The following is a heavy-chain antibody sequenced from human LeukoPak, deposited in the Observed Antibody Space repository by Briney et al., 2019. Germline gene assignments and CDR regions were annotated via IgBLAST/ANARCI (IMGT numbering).Heavy chain of an antibody. D-gene: IGHD2-21*02. V-gene: IGHV3-48*03. Sequence: GGSLRLSCAASGFTFSSYEMKGVRQAPGKGGEWVSYISSSGSTIYYADSVKGRFTTSRDNAKNSLYLQMHSLRAEATAVYYCARGVTAIPYYYYGMDVWGQGTTVTVSS. CDR2: ISSSGSTI. J-gene: IGHJ6*02. CDR3: ARGVTAIPYYYYGMDV. CDR1: GFTFSSYE.